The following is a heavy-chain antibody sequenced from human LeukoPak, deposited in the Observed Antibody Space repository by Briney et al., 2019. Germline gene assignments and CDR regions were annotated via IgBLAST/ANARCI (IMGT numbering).Heavy chain of an antibody. Sequence: SETLSLTCSVSGGSIGSYYWSWIRQPAGKGLEWIGRIYTSGSTNYNPSLKSRVIISVDESKNQFPLRLSSVTAADTAVYYCANQGRVPDSFDIWGQGTTVTVSS. CDR2: IYTSGST. V-gene: IGHV4-4*07. D-gene: IGHD3-10*01. CDR3: ANQGRVPDSFDI. J-gene: IGHJ3*02. CDR1: GGSIGSYY.